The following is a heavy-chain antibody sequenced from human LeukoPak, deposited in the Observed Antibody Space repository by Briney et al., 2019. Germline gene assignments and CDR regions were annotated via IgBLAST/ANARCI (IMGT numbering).Heavy chain of an antibody. Sequence: SETLSLTCTVSGGSISSWSWIRQPPVKGLQWIRFIYYKGRINCNPSLESRLTISLDTSKNDLSLKLSSVTAADTAVYYCARQVVVVVAATNWFDPWGQGTLVTVSS. CDR3: ARQVVVVVAATNWFDP. CDR1: GGSISS. D-gene: IGHD2-15*01. CDR2: IYYKGRI. J-gene: IGHJ5*02. V-gene: IGHV4-59*12.